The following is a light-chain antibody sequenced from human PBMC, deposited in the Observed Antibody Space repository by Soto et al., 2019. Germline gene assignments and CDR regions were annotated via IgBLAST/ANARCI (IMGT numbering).Light chain of an antibody. CDR3: QQYNKWSSIS. CDR1: QSVGTK. V-gene: IGKV3-15*01. J-gene: IGKJ5*01. Sequence: EIVMTQFPATLSVSPGERATLSSRASQSVGTKVIWYQQKSGQAPSLLIVGATTRATGVPARFSGSGSGTDFTLTISRLEPEDFAVYHCQQYNKWSSISFGQGTRLEIK. CDR2: GAT.